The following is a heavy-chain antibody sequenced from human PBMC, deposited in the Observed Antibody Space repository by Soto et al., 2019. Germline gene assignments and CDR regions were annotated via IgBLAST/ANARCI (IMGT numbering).Heavy chain of an antibody. J-gene: IGHJ6*02. Sequence: QVQLVQSGAEVKETGSSVKVSCKASGGTFSSYTISWVRQAPGQGLEWMGRIIPILGIANYAQKFQGRVTITADKSTSTAYMELSSLRSEDTAVYYCARYRPRVDYGMDVWGQGTTVTVSS. CDR3: ARYRPRVDYGMDV. V-gene: IGHV1-69*02. D-gene: IGHD3-16*02. CDR2: IIPILGIA. CDR1: GGTFSSYT.